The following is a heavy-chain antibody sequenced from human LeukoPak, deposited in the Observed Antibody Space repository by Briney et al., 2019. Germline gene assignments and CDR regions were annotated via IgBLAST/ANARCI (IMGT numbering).Heavy chain of an antibody. Sequence: GGSLRLSCAASGFTFSSYAMHWVRQAPGKGMGWVAVISYDGSNKYYADSVKGRFTISRDDSKNTLYLQMNSLRAEDTAVYYCARVLAVQGLGMDVWGQGTTVTVSS. J-gene: IGHJ6*02. V-gene: IGHV3-30-3*01. CDR1: GFTFSSYA. CDR3: ARVLAVQGLGMDV. D-gene: IGHD1-1*01. CDR2: ISYDGSNK.